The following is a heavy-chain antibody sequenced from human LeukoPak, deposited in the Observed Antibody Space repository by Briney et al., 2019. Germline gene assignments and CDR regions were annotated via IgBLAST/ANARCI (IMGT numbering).Heavy chain of an antibody. D-gene: IGHD3-22*01. CDR2: IHYSGST. CDR3: ARGSYYDSSGYYYLPFYYYYYMDV. V-gene: IGHV4-59*01. CDR1: GGSINSYY. J-gene: IGHJ6*03. Sequence: SETLSLTCTVSGGSINSYYWSWIRQPPGKGLQWIGCIHYSGSTNYNPSLKSRVTISVDTSKNQFSLKLSSVTAADTAVYYCARGSYYDSSGYYYLPFYYYYYMDVWGKGTTVTVSS.